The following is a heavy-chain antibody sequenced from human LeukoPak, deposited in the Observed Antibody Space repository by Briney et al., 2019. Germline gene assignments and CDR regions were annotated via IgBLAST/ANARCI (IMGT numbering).Heavy chain of an antibody. CDR1: GGTFSSYA. J-gene: IGHJ3*02. Sequence: SVKVSCKASGGTFSSYAISWVRQAPGQGLEWMGGIIPIFGTANYAQKFQGRVTITTDESTSTAYMELSSLRSEDTAVYYCARTYYYDSSGPNLVAFDIWGQGTMVTVSS. V-gene: IGHV1-69*05. CDR2: IIPIFGTA. D-gene: IGHD3-22*01. CDR3: ARTYYYDSSGPNLVAFDI.